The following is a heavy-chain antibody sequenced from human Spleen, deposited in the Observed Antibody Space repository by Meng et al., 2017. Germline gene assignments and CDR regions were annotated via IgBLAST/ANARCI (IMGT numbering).Heavy chain of an antibody. D-gene: IGHD4-11*01. CDR3: ARGPTTMAHDFDY. CDR2: INHSGST. CDR1: GGSFSDYY. V-gene: IGHV4-34*01. Sequence: LQQWGSGLLKPSETLSLTCAVSGGSFSDYYWSWIRQPPGKGLEWIGEINHSGSTNYNPSLESRATISVDTSQNNLSLKLSSVTAADSAVYYCARGPTTMAHDFDYWGQGTLVTVSS. J-gene: IGHJ4*02.